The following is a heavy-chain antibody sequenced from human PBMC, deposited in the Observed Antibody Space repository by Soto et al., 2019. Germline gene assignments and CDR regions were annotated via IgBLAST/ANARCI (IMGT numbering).Heavy chain of an antibody. V-gene: IGHV4-59*01. CDR3: ARDGYYYDSSGYQSVYYFDY. Sequence: QVQLQESGPGLVKPSETLSLTCTVSGGSISSYYWSWIRQPPGKGLEWIGYIYFSGSTNYNPSLKSRANISVDTSKNQFSLKLSSVTAADTAVYYCARDGYYYDSSGYQSVYYFDYWGQGTRVTVSS. CDR2: IYFSGST. J-gene: IGHJ4*02. D-gene: IGHD3-22*01. CDR1: GGSISSYY.